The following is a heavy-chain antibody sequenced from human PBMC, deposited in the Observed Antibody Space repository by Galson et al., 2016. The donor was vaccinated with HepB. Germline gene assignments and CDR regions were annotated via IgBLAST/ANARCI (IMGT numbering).Heavy chain of an antibody. V-gene: IGHV3-9*01. CDR1: GFTFSSYA. D-gene: IGHD7-27*01. CDR2: TSWNSGSI. CDR3: ARDHLWAFDY. Sequence: SLRLSCAASGFTFSSYAMHWVRQAPGKGLEWVSGTSWNSGSIGYADSVKGRFTISRDNAKNSLYLQMNSLRAEDTAVYYCARDHLWAFDYWGQGTLVTVSS. J-gene: IGHJ4*02.